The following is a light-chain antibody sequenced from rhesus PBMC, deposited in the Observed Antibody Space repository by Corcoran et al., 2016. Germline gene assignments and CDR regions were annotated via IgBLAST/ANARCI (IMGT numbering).Light chain of an antibody. V-gene: IGKV1-74*01. CDR2: KAS. CDR3: RHNYGTPYS. CDR1: ENVYKF. Sequence: DIQMTQSPSSLSASVGDRVTITCRTSENVYKFLNWYQQNPGKAPKVLIYKASTLQSGDPSRFSGSGSGTDYTLTTNSLQSEDVATYYCRHNYGTPYSFGQGTKVGIK. J-gene: IGKJ2*01.